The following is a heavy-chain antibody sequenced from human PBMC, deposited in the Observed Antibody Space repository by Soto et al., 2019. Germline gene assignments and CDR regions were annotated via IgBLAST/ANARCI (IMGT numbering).Heavy chain of an antibody. D-gene: IGHD1-26*01. J-gene: IGHJ4*02. V-gene: IGHV3-23*01. CDR3: AKERGGIVGATDY. CDR2: ISGSGGST. Sequence: HPGGSLRLSCAASGFTFSTYAMSWVRQAPGKGLEWVSGISGSGGSTYYADSVKGRFTISRGNSKNTLYLQLNSLRVEDTAAYYCAKERGGIVGATDYWGQGTLVTVS. CDR1: GFTFSTYA.